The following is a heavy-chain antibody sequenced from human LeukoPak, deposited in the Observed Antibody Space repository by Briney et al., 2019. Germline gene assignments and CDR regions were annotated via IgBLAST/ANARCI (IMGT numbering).Heavy chain of an antibody. V-gene: IGHV1-18*01. CDR3: ARDQGPTDGDYDRYYYYYYGMDV. J-gene: IGHJ6*02. Sequence: GASVKVSCKASGYTFTSYGISWVRQAPGQGLEWMGWISAYNGNTNYAQKLQGRVTMTIDTSTSTAYMELRSLRSDDTAVYYCARDQGPTDGDYDRYYYYYYGMDVWGQGTTVTVSS. CDR1: GYTFTSYG. CDR2: ISAYNGNT. D-gene: IGHD4-17*01.